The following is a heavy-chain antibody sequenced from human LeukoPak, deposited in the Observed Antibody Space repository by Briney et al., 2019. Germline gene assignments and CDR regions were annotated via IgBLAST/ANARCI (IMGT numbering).Heavy chain of an antibody. V-gene: IGHV1-69*06. Sequence: GASVKVSCEASGGTFSSYAISWVRQAPGQGLEWMGGIIPIFGTANYAQKFQGRVTITADKSTSSAYMELSSLRSDDTAVYYCARDSGERGSGSYLIAYWGQGTLVTVSS. CDR2: IIPIFGTA. CDR1: GGTFSSYA. J-gene: IGHJ4*02. D-gene: IGHD3-10*01. CDR3: ARDSGERGSGSYLIAY.